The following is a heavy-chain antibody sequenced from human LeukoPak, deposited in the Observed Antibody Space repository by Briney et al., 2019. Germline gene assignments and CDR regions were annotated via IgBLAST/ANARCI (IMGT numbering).Heavy chain of an antibody. CDR2: ISNDGSKE. CDR1: GFTFNTYG. CDR3: AKGGSYSGTYHYPGMDV. Sequence: GRSLRLSCAASGFTFNTYGMHWVCQAPGKGLEWVAAISNDGSKEYYADSVKGRFTISRDNSKNILYLQMNSLRPEDTAVYYCAKGGSYSGTYHYPGMDVWGKGTTVTVSS. J-gene: IGHJ6*04. D-gene: IGHD1-26*01. V-gene: IGHV3-30*18.